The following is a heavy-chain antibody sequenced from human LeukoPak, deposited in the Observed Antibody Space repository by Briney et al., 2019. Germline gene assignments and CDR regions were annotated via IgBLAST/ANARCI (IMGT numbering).Heavy chain of an antibody. Sequence: GGSLRLSCAASGFTFSDYYMSWIRQAPGKGLEWVSYISTSGSTIYYADSLKGRFTISRDNAKNSLYLQMNSLRAEDTAVYYCARDTYGSGSYYNAPLDYWGQGTLVTVSS. J-gene: IGHJ4*02. CDR1: GFTFSDYY. CDR2: ISTSGSTI. V-gene: IGHV3-11*01. D-gene: IGHD3-10*01. CDR3: ARDTYGSGSYYNAPLDY.